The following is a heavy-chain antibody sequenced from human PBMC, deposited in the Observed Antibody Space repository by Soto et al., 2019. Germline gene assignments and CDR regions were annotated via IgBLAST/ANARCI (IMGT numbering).Heavy chain of an antibody. CDR2: IIPICGKA. J-gene: IGHJ6*02. CDR3: ARGQWGLLVYYYGMDV. Sequence: QVQLVQSGAEVKKPGSSVKVSCKASGGTFSSYAISWVRQAPGPGLEWMGGIIPICGKANYAQKFQGRVTITADDSTSTAYMELSSLRSEDTAVYYCARGQWGLLVYYYGMDVWGQGTTVTVSS. V-gene: IGHV1-69*01. D-gene: IGHD3-16*01. CDR1: GGTFSSYA.